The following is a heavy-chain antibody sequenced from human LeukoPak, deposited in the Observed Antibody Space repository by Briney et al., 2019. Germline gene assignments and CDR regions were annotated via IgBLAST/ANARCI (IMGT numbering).Heavy chain of an antibody. CDR2: INHSGST. J-gene: IGHJ4*02. CDR3: ARGLGIAAV. Sequence: SETLSLTCAVYGGSFSGYYWSWIRQPPGKGLEWIGEINHSGSTNYNPSLKSRVTISVDTSKNQFSLKLSSVTAADTAVYYCARGLGIAAVWGQGTLVTVSS. D-gene: IGHD6-13*01. CDR1: GGSFSGYY. V-gene: IGHV4-34*01.